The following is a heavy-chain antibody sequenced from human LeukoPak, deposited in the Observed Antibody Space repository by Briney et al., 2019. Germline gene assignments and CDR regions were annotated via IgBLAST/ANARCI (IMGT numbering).Heavy chain of an antibody. V-gene: IGHV3-23*01. CDR3: AKEYYDILTGYPKYMDV. J-gene: IGHJ6*03. CDR1: GFTFSSYG. CDR2: ISGSGGST. D-gene: IGHD3-9*01. Sequence: GGSLRLSCAASGFTFSSYGVSWVRQAPGKGLEWVSAISGSGGSTYYADSVKGRFTISRDNSKNTLYLQMNSLRAEDTAVYYCAKEYYDILTGYPKYMDVWGKGTTVTISS.